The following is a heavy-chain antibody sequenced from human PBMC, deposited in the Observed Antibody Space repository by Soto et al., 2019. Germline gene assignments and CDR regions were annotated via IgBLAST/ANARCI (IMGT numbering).Heavy chain of an antibody. CDR2: IYYSGST. D-gene: IGHD6-19*01. Sequence: LDTLSLTCTVSGGSISSYYWRWIRQPPGKGLECIVYIYYSGSTNYNPSLKSRVTISVDTSKNQFSLKLSSVTAADTAVYYCARSGYSSGWYPDDAFDIWGQGTMVT. V-gene: IGHV4-59*07. J-gene: IGHJ3*02. CDR1: GGSISSYY. CDR3: ARSGYSSGWYPDDAFDI.